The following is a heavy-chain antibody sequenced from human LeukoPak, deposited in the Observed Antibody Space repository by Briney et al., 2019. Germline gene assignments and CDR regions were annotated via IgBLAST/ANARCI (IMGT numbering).Heavy chain of an antibody. CDR1: GDTFSNYG. V-gene: IGHV1-69*13. Sequence: GASVKVSCKASGDTFSNYGINWVRQAPGQGLEWMGGSTPIFHTANYAQKFQGRVTITADESTSTAYMELSSLRSEDTAVYYCVKDRATRVVINPYYFDYWGQGTLVTVSS. D-gene: IGHD3-3*01. CDR3: VKDRATRVVINPYYFDY. CDR2: STPIFHTA. J-gene: IGHJ4*02.